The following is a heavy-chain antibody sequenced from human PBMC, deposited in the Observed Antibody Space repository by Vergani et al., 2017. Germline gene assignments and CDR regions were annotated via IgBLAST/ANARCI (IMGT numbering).Heavy chain of an antibody. J-gene: IGHJ4*02. V-gene: IGHV1-69*04. CDR2: IIPILGIA. CDR1: GGTFSSYA. D-gene: IGHD3-10*01. Sequence: QVQLVQSGAEVKKPGSSVKVSCKASGGTFSSYAISWVRQAPGQGLEWMGRIIPILGIANYAQKFQGRVTITADKSTSTAYMELSSLRPEDTAVYYCARLDYYGSGSYLDYWGQGTLVTVSS. CDR3: ARLDYYGSGSYLDY.